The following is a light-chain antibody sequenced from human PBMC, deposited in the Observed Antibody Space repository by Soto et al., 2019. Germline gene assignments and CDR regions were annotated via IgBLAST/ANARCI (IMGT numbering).Light chain of an antibody. Sequence: DIQMTQSPSTLSASVGDRVTITCRASQSISNWLAWYQQKPGKAPKLLIYDASNLETGVPSRFSGSGSGTDFTFTISSLQPEDIATYYCQQYSHLITFGQGTRLEIK. CDR1: QSISNW. CDR3: QQYSHLIT. V-gene: IGKV1-5*01. CDR2: DAS. J-gene: IGKJ5*01.